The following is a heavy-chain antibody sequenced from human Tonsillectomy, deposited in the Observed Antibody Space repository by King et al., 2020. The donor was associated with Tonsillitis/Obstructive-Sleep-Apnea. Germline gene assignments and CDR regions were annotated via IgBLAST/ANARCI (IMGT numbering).Heavy chain of an antibody. J-gene: IGHJ6*03. D-gene: IGHD6-13*01. CDR2: INPSGGST. Sequence: QLVQSGAEVKKPGASVKVSCKASGYTFTSYYMHWVRQAPGQGLEWMGIINPSGGSTSYAQKFQGRVTMTRDTSTSTVYMELSSLRSEDTAVYYCARSLYSSSSPSYYMDVWGKGTTVTVSS. V-gene: IGHV1-46*01. CDR1: GYTFTSYY. CDR3: ARSLYSSSSPSYYMDV.